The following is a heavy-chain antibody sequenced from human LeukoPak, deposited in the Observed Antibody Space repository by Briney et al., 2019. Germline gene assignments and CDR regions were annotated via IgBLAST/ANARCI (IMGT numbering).Heavy chain of an antibody. Sequence: GASVKVSCKASGYTFTNYGISWVRQAPGQGLERMGWISGYNGDTKYAQKVQGRVTMTTDKFTSTAYMELRSLRSDDTAVYYCARCYGSGRWALDIWGQGTMVTVSS. D-gene: IGHD3-10*01. CDR3: ARCYGSGRWALDI. V-gene: IGHV1-18*01. CDR2: ISGYNGDT. CDR1: GYTFTNYG. J-gene: IGHJ3*02.